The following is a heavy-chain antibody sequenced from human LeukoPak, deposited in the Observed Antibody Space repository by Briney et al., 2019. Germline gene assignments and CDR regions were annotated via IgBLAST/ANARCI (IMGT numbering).Heavy chain of an antibody. CDR3: AGLGVMVLVYQFEY. V-gene: IGHV4-39*07. D-gene: IGHD2-8*01. Sequence: SETLSLTCAVSAGSITSSKYFWGWLRQPPGKELELIGIISYSGSTDYNPSLKSRVTLSTDPSTNQFSLKLTSVTAADTAVYYCAGLGVMVLVYQFEYWGRGTPVTVSS. J-gene: IGHJ4*02. CDR2: ISYSGST. CDR1: AGSITSSKYF.